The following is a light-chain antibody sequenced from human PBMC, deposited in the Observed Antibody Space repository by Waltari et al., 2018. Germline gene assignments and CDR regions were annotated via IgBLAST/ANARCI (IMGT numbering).Light chain of an antibody. J-gene: IGKJ4*01. CDR3: QQYGSSPLT. V-gene: IGKV3-20*01. Sequence: EIVLTQSPGTLSLSPGERATLSCRASQSVSSGYLAWYQQTPGQAHRLLSYAASSRATGIPDRFSGSGSGTGFTLNISRLEPEDVAVYYCQQYGSSPLTVGGGTKVEIK. CDR2: AAS. CDR1: QSVSSGY.